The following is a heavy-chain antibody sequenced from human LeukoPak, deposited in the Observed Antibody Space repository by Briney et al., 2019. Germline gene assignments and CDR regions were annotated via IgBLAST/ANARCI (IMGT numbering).Heavy chain of an antibody. CDR3: ARGYSGYSYGYLPFDY. Sequence: SETLSLTCTVSGGSISSSSYYWGWLRQPPGRGLEWIGSIYYSGSTYYNPSLKSRVTISVDTSKNQFSLKLSSVTAADTAVYYCARGYSGYSYGYLPFDYWGQGTLVTVSS. CDR2: IYYSGST. CDR1: GGSISSSSYY. V-gene: IGHV4-39*01. J-gene: IGHJ4*02. D-gene: IGHD5-18*01.